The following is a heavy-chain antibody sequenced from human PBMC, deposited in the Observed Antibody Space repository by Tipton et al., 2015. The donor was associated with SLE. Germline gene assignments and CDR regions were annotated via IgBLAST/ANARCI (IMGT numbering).Heavy chain of an antibody. CDR2: INHRGST. CDR1: GPPLSSYGYY. V-gene: IGHV4-34*01. CDR3: ASQNWNYFY. Sequence: TLSLTCTVSGPPLSSYGYYWTWIRQPPGKGLEWIGEINHRGSTIYNPSLKSRLTISEDRSKKQFSLRLTSVTAADTALYYCASQNWNYFYWGQGTLVTVSS. J-gene: IGHJ4*02. D-gene: IGHD1-7*01.